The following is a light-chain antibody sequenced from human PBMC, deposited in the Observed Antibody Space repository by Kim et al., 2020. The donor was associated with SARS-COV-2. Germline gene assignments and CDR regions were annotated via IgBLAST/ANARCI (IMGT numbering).Light chain of an antibody. Sequence: QSLTSSCTGTSSDVGGYDYVAWYQHHPGKAPKLMLFDVSKRPSGVSNRFSGSKSGNTASLTISGLQAEDEADYYCSSYTSSNINYVFGTGTKVTVL. CDR3: SSYTSSNINYV. CDR2: DVS. J-gene: IGLJ1*01. V-gene: IGLV2-14*03. CDR1: SSDVGGYDY.